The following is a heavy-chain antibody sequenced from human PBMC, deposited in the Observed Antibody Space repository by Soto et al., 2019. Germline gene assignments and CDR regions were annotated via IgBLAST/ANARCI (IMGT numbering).Heavy chain of an antibody. D-gene: IGHD3-9*01. CDR1: GGYISSGGHY. Sequence: TLSLTCTVSGGYISSGGHYWSWIRQHPGKGLEWIGTIYSHGNTYSNPSLKSRVTISVDTSKNQFSLKLSSVTAADTAVYYCASRGDILTGNISCWFDSWGQGTLVTVSS. CDR2: IYSHGNT. CDR3: ASRGDILTGNISCWFDS. J-gene: IGHJ5*01. V-gene: IGHV4-30-2*03.